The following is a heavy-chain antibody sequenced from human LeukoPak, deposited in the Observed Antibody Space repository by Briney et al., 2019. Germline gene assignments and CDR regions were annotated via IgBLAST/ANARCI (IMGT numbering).Heavy chain of an antibody. Sequence: ASVKVSCKASGYTFTSYAMNWVRQAPGQGLEWMGWINTNTGNPTYAQGFTGRFVFSLDTSVSTAYLQISSLKAEDTAVYYCARGEVLEWLSTYYFDYWGQGTLVTVSS. J-gene: IGHJ4*02. CDR1: GYTFTSYA. CDR2: INTNTGNP. D-gene: IGHD3-3*01. V-gene: IGHV7-4-1*02. CDR3: ARGEVLEWLSTYYFDY.